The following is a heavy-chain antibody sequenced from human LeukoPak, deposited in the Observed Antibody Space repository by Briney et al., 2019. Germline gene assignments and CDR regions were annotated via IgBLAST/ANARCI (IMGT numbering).Heavy chain of an antibody. J-gene: IGHJ5*02. V-gene: IGHV4-38-2*02. CDR3: AREFRRKPAAISSKYNWFDP. Sequence: SETLSLTCAASGYSISSCYYCGWIRHPPGKVLEWIGSIYHSGSTYYTPSLKSRVTISVDTSKNQFSLKMSSVTAADTAVYYCAREFRRKPAAISSKYNWFDPWGQGTLVTVSS. CDR2: IYHSGST. CDR1: GYSISSCYY. D-gene: IGHD2-2*01.